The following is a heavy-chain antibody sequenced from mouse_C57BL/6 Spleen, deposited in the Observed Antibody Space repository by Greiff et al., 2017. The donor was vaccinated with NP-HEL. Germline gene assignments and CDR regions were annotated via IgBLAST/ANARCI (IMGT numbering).Heavy chain of an antibody. J-gene: IGHJ1*03. D-gene: IGHD4-1*01. CDR2: INPSTGGT. Sequence: EVKLQESGPELVKPGASVKISCKASGYSFTGYYMNWVKQSPEKSLEWIGEINPSTGGTTYNQKFKAKATLTVDKSSSTAYMQLKSLTSEDSAVYYCARKTGTLDWYFDVWGTGTTVTVSS. CDR1: GYSFTGYY. V-gene: IGHV1-42*01. CDR3: ARKTGTLDWYFDV.